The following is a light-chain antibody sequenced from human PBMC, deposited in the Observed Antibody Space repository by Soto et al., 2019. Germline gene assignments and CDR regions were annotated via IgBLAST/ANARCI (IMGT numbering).Light chain of an antibody. CDR1: QSVSSSY. CDR2: GAS. Sequence: ESVLTQSPGTLSLSPGERATLSCRASQSVSSSYLAWYQQKPGQAPRLLIYGASSRATGIPDRFSGSGSGTDFTLTISRLEPEDFAVYYCQQYGSSHTWTFGQGTKV. CDR3: QQYGSSHTWT. J-gene: IGKJ1*01. V-gene: IGKV3-20*01.